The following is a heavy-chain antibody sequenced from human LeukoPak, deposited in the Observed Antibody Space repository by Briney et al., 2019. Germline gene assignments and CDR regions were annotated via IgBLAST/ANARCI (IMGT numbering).Heavy chain of an antibody. CDR1: GYSISSGYY. V-gene: IGHV4-38-2*02. CDR3: ARGPSDYDILTGYYYYYMDV. D-gene: IGHD3-9*01. J-gene: IGHJ6*03. Sequence: PSETLSLTCTVSGYSISSGYYWGWIRQPPGKGLEWIGYIYYSGSTNYNPSLKSRVTISVDTSKNQFSLKLSSVTAADTAVYYCARGPSDYDILTGYYYYYMDVWGKGTTVTISS. CDR2: IYYSGST.